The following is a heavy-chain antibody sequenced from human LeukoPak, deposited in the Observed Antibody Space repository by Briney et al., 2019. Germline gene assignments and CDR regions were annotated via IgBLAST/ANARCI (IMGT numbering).Heavy chain of an antibody. CDR3: ARVLRDYYFDY. D-gene: IGHD3-9*01. Sequence: GGSLRPSCAASGFSFSTYNMNWVRQAPGKGLEWVSSITMSSTYIYHADSVKGRFTISRDNAKNSLFLQMNSLRAEDTAVYYCARVLRDYYFDYWGQGTLVTVSS. CDR2: ITMSSTYI. J-gene: IGHJ4*02. CDR1: GFSFSTYN. V-gene: IGHV3-21*01.